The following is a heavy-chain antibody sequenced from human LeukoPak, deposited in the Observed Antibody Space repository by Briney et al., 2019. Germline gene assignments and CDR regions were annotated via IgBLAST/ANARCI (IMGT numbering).Heavy chain of an antibody. D-gene: IGHD1-20*01. CDR3: YNWGQPIFRGPFDM. CDR2: IYPGDSDT. V-gene: IGHV5-51*01. Sequence: GRSLNISCMGSGYTFTSYWMGWARPLPGKGLEWMGIIYPGDSDTRYSPSFQGQVTISSDKSISTAYLQWSSLKASDTATYYCYNWGQPIFRGPFDMWGQGTMVTVSS. CDR1: GYTFTSYW. J-gene: IGHJ3*02.